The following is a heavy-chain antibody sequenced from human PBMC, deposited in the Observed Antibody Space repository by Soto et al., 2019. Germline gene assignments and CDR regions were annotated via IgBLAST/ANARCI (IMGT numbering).Heavy chain of an antibody. CDR1: GFTFSSYW. D-gene: IGHD2-21*01. Sequence: GGSLRLSCAASGFTFSSYWMHWVRQAPGKGLVWVSRVNTDGSTTNYADFVKGRFTVSRDNAKNTLYLQMNSLRAEDTALYYCARGYCGGDICQRDYYGKDVGRECATFTIS. V-gene: IGHV3-74*01. J-gene: IGHJ6*01. CDR2: VNTDGSTT. CDR3: ARGYCGGDICQRDYYGKDV.